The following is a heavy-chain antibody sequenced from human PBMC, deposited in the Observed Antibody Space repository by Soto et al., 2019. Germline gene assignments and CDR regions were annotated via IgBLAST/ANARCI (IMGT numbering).Heavy chain of an antibody. V-gene: IGHV3-21*01. D-gene: IGHD6-19*01. CDR2: ISSSSSYI. CDR3: ARVWRESIAVAGPFDY. J-gene: IGHJ4*02. CDR1: GFTFSSYS. Sequence: KPGGSLRLSCAASGFTFSSYSMNWVRQAPGKGLEWVSSISSSSSYIHYADSVKGRFTISRDNAKNSLYLQMNSLRAEDTAVYYCARVWRESIAVAGPFDYWGQGTLVTVSS.